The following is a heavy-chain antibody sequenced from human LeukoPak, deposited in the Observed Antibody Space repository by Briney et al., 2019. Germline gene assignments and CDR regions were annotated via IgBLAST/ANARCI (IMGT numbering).Heavy chain of an antibody. D-gene: IGHD6-19*01. CDR2: IRGSGGST. CDR1: GFTFSSYA. V-gene: IGHV3-23*01. Sequence: PGRSLRLSCAASGFTFSSYAMSWVRQAPGKGLEWVSAIRGSGGSTYYADSVKGRFTISRDNSKNTLYLQMNSLRAEDTAVYYCAKDREDSSGWYPGTFDIWGQGTMVTVSS. CDR3: AKDREDSSGWYPGTFDI. J-gene: IGHJ3*02.